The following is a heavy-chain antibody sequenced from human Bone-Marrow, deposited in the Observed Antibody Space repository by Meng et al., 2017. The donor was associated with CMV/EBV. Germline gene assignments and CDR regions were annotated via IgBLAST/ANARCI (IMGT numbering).Heavy chain of an antibody. V-gene: IGHV3-21*01. Sequence: ESLKISCAASGFTFSSYSMNWVRQAPGKWLEWVSSISSSSSYIYYADSVKGRFTISRDNSKNTLYLQMNSLRAEDTAVYYCAKPQYYYDSSGYCHFHYWGQGTLVTVSS. J-gene: IGHJ4*02. CDR2: ISSSSSYI. D-gene: IGHD3-22*01. CDR1: GFTFSSYS. CDR3: AKPQYYYDSSGYCHFHY.